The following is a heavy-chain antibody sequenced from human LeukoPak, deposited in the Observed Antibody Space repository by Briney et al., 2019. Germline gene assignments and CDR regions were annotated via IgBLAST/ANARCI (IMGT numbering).Heavy chain of an antibody. D-gene: IGHD3-10*02. CDR2: ISPHSHTT. Sequence: ASVTVSCKASGYTFNNFFISWVRQAPGQGLEWVGWISPHSHTTHYAEKFQGRVTMTTDTSTTTVYMELRSLRSYDTAVYFCARGQTMYYWGQGTPVTVSS. CDR1: GYTFNNFF. CDR3: ARGQTMYY. V-gene: IGHV1-18*01. J-gene: IGHJ4*02.